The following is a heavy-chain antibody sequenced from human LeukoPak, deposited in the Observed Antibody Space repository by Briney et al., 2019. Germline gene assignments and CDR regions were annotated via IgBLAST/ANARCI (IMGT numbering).Heavy chain of an antibody. CDR2: IIPILGIA. CDR1: GGTFSSYA. CDR3: AKQDDFWSGLDY. V-gene: IGHV1-69*04. J-gene: IGHJ4*02. Sequence: SVKVSCKASGGTFSSYAISWVRQAPGQGLEWMGRIIPILGIANYAQKFQGRVTITADKSTSTAYMELSSLRSEDTAVYYCAKQDDFWSGLDYWGQGTLVTVSS. D-gene: IGHD3-3*01.